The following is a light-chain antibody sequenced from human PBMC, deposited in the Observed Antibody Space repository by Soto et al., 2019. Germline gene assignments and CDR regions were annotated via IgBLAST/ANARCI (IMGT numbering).Light chain of an antibody. J-gene: IGKJ1*01. Sequence: EIVLTQSPGTLSLSPGESATLSCRASHSLSSSYLAWYQQRPGQSPRPLIYGGSSRATGIPDRFSGSGSGADFTLTISRLEPEDSAVYYCQQSGRSLWTFGQGTKVDIK. CDR2: GGS. CDR1: HSLSSSY. CDR3: QQSGRSLWT. V-gene: IGKV3-20*01.